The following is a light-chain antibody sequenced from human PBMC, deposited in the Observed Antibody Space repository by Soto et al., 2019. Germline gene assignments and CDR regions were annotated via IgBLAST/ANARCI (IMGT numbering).Light chain of an antibody. CDR3: QSYDSSLSAVV. Sequence: QSALTQPPSASGSPGQSVAISCTGTSSDIGGYKFVSWYQQHPGKAPKLMIYDVTKRPSGVPDRFSGSKSGNTATLIVSGLQAEDEADYYCQSYDSSLSAVVFGGGTKLTVL. J-gene: IGLJ3*02. CDR2: DVT. CDR1: SSDIGGYKF. V-gene: IGLV2-8*01.